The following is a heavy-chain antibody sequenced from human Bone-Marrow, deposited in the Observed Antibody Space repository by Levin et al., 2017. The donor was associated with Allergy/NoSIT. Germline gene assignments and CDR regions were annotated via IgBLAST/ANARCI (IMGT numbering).Heavy chain of an antibody. CDR3: ARDLRSSTNCAPFCYYYYGMDV. V-gene: IGHV3-30*04. CDR1: GFILSTYA. J-gene: IGHJ6*02. D-gene: IGHD2-2*01. Sequence: PGGSLRLSCEASGFILSTYAIHWVRQAPGKGLEWVAVISYDGTNNYYADSVKGRFTISRDNSKNTVYLQMNSLRAEDTAVYYCARDLRSSTNCAPFCYYYYGMDVWGQGTTVTVSS. CDR2: ISYDGTNN.